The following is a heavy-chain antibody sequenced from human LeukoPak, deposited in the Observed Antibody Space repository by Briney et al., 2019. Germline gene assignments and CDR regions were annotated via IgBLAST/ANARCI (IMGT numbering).Heavy chain of an antibody. CDR2: FDAEDSIT. CDR1: GFDLSSYW. J-gene: IGHJ4*02. D-gene: IGHD4-11*01. Sequence: GGSLRLSCAASGFDLSSYWMHWVRQSPGKGLVWISTFDAEDSITRYADSVKGRFTISRDNAKNTLYLEMNSPRVEDTAVYYCAKVGLPVTTILDYFDYWGQGTLVTVSS. CDR3: AKVGLPVTTILDYFDY. V-gene: IGHV3-74*01.